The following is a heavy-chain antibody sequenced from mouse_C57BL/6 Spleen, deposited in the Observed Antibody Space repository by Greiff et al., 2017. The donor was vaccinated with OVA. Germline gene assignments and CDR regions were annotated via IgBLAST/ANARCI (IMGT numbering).Heavy chain of an antibody. D-gene: IGHD1-1*01. J-gene: IGHJ3*01. CDR3: TTIYYYGSSYEAY. CDR1: GFNIKDYY. V-gene: IGHV14-1*01. CDR2: IDPEDGDT. Sequence: VQLQQSGAELVRPGASVKLSCTASGFNIKDYYMHWVKQRPEQGLEWIGRIDPEDGDTEYAPKFQGKATMTADTSSNTAYLQLSSLTSEDTAVYYCTTIYYYGSSYEAYWGQGTLVTVSA.